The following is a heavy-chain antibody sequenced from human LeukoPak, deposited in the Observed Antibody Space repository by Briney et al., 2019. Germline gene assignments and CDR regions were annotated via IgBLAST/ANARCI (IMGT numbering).Heavy chain of an antibody. CDR3: AKGQYSMALGAFDI. V-gene: IGHV4-34*01. CDR1: GGSFSGYY. CDR2: INHSGST. D-gene: IGHD2-15*01. Sequence: TSETLSLTCAVYGGSFSGYYWSWIRQPPGKGLEWIGEINHSGSTNYNPSLKSRVTISVDTSKNQFSLKLSSVTAADTAVYYCAKGQYSMALGAFDIWGQGTMVTVSS. J-gene: IGHJ3*02.